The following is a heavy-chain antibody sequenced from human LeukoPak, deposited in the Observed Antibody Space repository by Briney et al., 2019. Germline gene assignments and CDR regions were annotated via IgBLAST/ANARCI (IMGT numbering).Heavy chain of an antibody. CDR2: ISGSGGST. V-gene: IGHV3-23*01. CDR1: GFTFSSYA. Sequence: GGSLRLSCAVTGFTFSSYAMSWVRQAPGKGLEWVSAISGSGGSTYYADSVKGRFTISRDNSKNTLYLQMNSLRAEDTAVYYCAKDPLLIAVYLSLDYWGQGTLVTVSS. D-gene: IGHD6-19*01. CDR3: AKDPLLIAVYLSLDY. J-gene: IGHJ4*02.